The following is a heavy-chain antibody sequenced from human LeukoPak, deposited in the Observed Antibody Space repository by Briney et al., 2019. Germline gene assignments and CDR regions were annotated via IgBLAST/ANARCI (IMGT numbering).Heavy chain of an antibody. CDR3: VRVAADAFDS. D-gene: IGHD2-15*01. CDR2: ISSSGSTI. Sequence: GGSLRLSCAASGLTFSSYEMNWVRQAPGKGLEWVSYISSSGSTIYYADSVKGRFTISRDNAKNSLYLQMNSLRAEDTAVYYCVRVAADAFDSWGQGTMVTVSS. J-gene: IGHJ3*02. V-gene: IGHV3-48*03. CDR1: GLTFSSYE.